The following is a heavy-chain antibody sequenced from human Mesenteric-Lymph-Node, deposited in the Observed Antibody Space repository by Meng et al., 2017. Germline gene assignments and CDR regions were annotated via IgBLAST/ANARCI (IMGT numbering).Heavy chain of an antibody. CDR3: AKDPHSSGWYDAGYYFDY. CDR1: GFTFSSYA. J-gene: IGHJ4*02. D-gene: IGHD6-19*01. Sequence: GESLKISCAASGFTFSSYAMSWVRQAPGKGLEWVSAISGSGGSTYYADSVKGRFTISRDNSKNTLYLQMNSLRAEDTAVYYCAKDPHSSGWYDAGYYFDYWGQGTLVTVSS. CDR2: ISGSGGST. V-gene: IGHV3-23*01.